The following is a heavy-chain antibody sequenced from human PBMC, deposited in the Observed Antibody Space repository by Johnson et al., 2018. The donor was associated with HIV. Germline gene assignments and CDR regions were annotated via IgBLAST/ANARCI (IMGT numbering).Heavy chain of an antibody. Sequence: QVQLVESGGGVVQPGGSLRLSCAASGFTFSSYGMHWVRQAPGKWLEWVAVISYDGSNKYYADSVKGRFTISRDNAKNSLYLQMNSLRAEDSAVYYCASPTSGYSGVKAFDIWGHGTMVTVSS. V-gene: IGHV3-30*19. J-gene: IGHJ3*02. CDR1: GFTFSSYG. D-gene: IGHD3-22*01. CDR3: ASPTSGYSGVKAFDI. CDR2: ISYDGSNK.